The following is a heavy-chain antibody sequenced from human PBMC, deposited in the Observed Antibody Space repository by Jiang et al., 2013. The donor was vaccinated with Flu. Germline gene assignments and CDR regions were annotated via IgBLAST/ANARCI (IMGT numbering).Heavy chain of an antibody. D-gene: IGHD1-1*01. Sequence: SCKASGGTFNNYALNWVRQAPGQGLEWMGGIIPIFHTPYHAQKFQGRVTITADESTSTAYMELSSLRSEDTAVYFCARAWTQYDAFDIWGQGTMVTVSS. V-gene: IGHV1-69*01. CDR2: IIPIFHTP. J-gene: IGHJ3*02. CDR3: ARAWTQYDAFDI. CDR1: GGTFNNYA.